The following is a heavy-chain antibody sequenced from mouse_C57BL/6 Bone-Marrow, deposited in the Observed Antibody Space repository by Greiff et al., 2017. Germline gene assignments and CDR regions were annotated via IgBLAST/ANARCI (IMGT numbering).Heavy chain of an antibody. CDR1: GYSITSGYY. CDR3: ARGGSSPAWFAY. V-gene: IGHV3-6*01. J-gene: IGHJ3*01. D-gene: IGHD1-1*01. CDR2: ISYDGSN. Sequence: EVQLQQSGPGLVKPSQSLSLTCSVTGYSITSGYYWNWIRQFPGNQLEWMGYISYDGSNNYNPSLKNRISITRDTSKNQFFLKLNSVTTEDTATYYCARGGSSPAWFAYWGQGTLVTVSA.